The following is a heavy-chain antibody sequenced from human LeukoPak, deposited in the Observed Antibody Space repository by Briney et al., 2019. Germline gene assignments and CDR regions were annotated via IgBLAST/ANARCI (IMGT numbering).Heavy chain of an antibody. D-gene: IGHD3-10*01. CDR2: ISLDGGST. J-gene: IGHJ4*02. CDR1: GFTFDDYA. CDR3: AKDTGGSRSLPSYYFDY. V-gene: IGHV3-43D*04. Sequence: GGSLRLSCTASGFTFDDYAMHWVRQAPGKSLEWVSFISLDGGSTYYADSVKGRFTISRDNSKNSLYLQMNSLRAEDTALYYCAKDTGGSRSLPSYYFDYWGQGTLVTVSS.